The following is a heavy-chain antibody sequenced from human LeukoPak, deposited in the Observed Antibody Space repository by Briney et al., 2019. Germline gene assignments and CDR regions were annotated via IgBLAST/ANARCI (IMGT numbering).Heavy chain of an antibody. CDR3: ARDRDSGYVGDFDY. CDR1: GFTFSSYA. J-gene: IGHJ4*02. Sequence: GGSLRLSCAASGFTFSSYAMHWVRQAPGKGLEWVAVISYDGSNKYYADSVKGRFTIPRDNSKNTLYLQMNSLRAEDTAVYYCARDRDSGYVGDFDYWGQGTLVTVSS. CDR2: ISYDGSNK. D-gene: IGHD5-12*01. V-gene: IGHV3-30*04.